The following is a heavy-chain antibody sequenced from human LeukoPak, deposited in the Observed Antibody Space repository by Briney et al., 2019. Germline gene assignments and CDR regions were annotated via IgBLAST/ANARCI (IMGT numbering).Heavy chain of an antibody. D-gene: IGHD6-19*01. CDR1: GFTFSSYW. CDR2: IKQDGSEK. J-gene: IGHJ5*02. V-gene: IGHV3-7*01. CDR3: ARYSSGWYDRGFDP. Sequence: GGTLRLSCAASGFTFSSYWMSWVRQAPGKGLEWVANIKQDGSEKYYVDSVKGRLTISRDNAKNSLYLQMNSLRAEDTAVYYCARYSSGWYDRGFDPWGQGTLVTVSS.